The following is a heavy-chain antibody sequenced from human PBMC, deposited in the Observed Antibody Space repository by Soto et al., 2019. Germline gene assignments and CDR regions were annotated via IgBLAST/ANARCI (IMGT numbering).Heavy chain of an antibody. V-gene: IGHV1-69*13. CDR3: ARVACSSTSCYPDYYGMDV. J-gene: IGHJ6*02. Sequence: SVKVSCKASGGTFSSYSISWVLQAPGQGLEWMGGIIPIFGTANYAQKFQGRVTITADESTSTAYMELSSLRSEDTAVYYCARVACSSTSCYPDYYGMDVWGQGTTVTVSS. CDR1: GGTFSSYS. D-gene: IGHD2-2*01. CDR2: IIPIFGTA.